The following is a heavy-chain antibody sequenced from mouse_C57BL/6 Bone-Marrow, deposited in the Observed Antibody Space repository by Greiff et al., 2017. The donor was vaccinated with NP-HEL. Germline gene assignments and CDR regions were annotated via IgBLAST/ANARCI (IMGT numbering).Heavy chain of an antibody. CDR3: TLLRFAC. Sequence: VQLQQPGTVLVRPGASVKMSCKTSGYTFTSYWMHWVKQRPGQGLEWIGAIDPGNSDTSYNQKFKGKAKLTGDTSASTAYMELSGLTNEDSAVYYSTLLRFACWGQGTLVTAST. CDR2: IDPGNSDT. V-gene: IGHV1-5*01. J-gene: IGHJ3*01. CDR1: GYTFTSYW.